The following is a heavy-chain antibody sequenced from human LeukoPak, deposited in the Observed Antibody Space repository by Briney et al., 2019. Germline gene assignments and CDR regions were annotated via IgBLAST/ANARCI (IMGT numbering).Heavy chain of an antibody. Sequence: TGGSLRLSCAASGFTFSSYAMSWVRQAPGKGLEWVSAISGSGGSTYYADSVKGRFTISGDNSKNTLYLQMNSLRAEDTAVYYCAKDVPGYSYVGYWGQGTLVTVSS. CDR1: GFTFSSYA. CDR2: ISGSGGST. CDR3: AKDVPGYSYVGY. J-gene: IGHJ4*02. V-gene: IGHV3-23*01. D-gene: IGHD5-18*01.